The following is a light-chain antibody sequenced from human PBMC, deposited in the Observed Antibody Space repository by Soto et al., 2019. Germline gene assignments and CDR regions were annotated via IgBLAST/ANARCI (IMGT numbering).Light chain of an antibody. CDR1: SSDVGSYTL. CDR3: CSYAGSLTYV. J-gene: IGLJ1*01. V-gene: IGLV2-23*02. Sequence: QSALTQPASVSGSPGQSITISCTGTSSDVGSYTLVSWYQQHPGKAPKFIIFEVSQRPSGVSNRFSGSKSGNTASLTISGLQAEDEADYYCCSYAGSLTYVFGSGTKVTV. CDR2: EVS.